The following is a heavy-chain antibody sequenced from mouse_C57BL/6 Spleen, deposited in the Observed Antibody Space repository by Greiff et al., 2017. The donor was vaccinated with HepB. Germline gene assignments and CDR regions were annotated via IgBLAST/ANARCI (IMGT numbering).Heavy chain of an antibody. D-gene: IGHD1-1*01. CDR3: ARSHYYGSSYVDY. CDR2: INPSNGGT. V-gene: IGHV1-53*01. CDR1: GYTFTSYW. J-gene: IGHJ2*01. Sequence: VQLQQSGTELVKPGASVKLSCKASGYTFTSYWMHWVKQRPGQGLEWIGNINPSNGGTNYNEKFKSKATLTVDKSSSTAYMQLSSLTSEDSAVYYCARSHYYGSSYVDYWGQGTTLTVSS.